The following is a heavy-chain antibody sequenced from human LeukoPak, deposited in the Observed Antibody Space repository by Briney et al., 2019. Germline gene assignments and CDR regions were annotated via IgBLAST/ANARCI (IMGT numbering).Heavy chain of an antibody. J-gene: IGHJ4*02. CDR2: IRQDGSEK. CDR3: ARDHNWAFDY. CDR1: GFTFSNYW. D-gene: IGHD1-1*01. V-gene: IGHV3-7*01. Sequence: PGGSLRLSCAASGFTFSNYWMSWVRQAPGKGLEWVANIRQDGSEKYYVDSMRGRFTISRDNAKNSLYLQMNSLRAEDTAVYYCARDHNWAFDYWGQGTLVTVSS.